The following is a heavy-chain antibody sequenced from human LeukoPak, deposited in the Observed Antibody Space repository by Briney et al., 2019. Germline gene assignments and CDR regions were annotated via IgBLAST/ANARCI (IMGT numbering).Heavy chain of an antibody. CDR1: GYSFTGQD. CDR3: ASYPRYSSTPPFDY. CDR2: INPNSGDT. J-gene: IGHJ4*02. D-gene: IGHD6-19*01. Sequence: ASVKVSCKASGYSFTGQDMHCVRQAPGQGLEWMGWINPNSGDTNYAQKFQGRVTMTRDTTISTAYMELNRLTSDDTAVYYCASYPRYSSTPPFDYWGQGTPVTVSS. V-gene: IGHV1-2*02.